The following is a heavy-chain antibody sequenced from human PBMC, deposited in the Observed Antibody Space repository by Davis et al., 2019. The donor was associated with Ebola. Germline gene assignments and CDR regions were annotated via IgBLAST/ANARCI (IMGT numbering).Heavy chain of an antibody. J-gene: IGHJ6*02. D-gene: IGHD3-3*01. CDR1: GFTFRSYG. CDR2: IGDDGSVQ. Sequence: PGGSLRLSCEASGFTFRSYGMHWVRQAPGKGLEWVAFIGDDGSVQFYTDSVKGRFTISRDNSENTLYLQMNSLRAEDTAVYHCAKGYDFWRRYSARHYYGMDVWGQGTTVTVSS. V-gene: IGHV3-30*02. CDR3: AKGYDFWRRYSARHYYGMDV.